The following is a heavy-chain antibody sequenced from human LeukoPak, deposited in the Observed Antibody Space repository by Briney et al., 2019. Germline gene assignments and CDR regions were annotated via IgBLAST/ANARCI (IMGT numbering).Heavy chain of an antibody. CDR2: IYPGDSDT. V-gene: IGHV5-51*01. CDR1: GYSFTSYW. Sequence: GESLKISCKGSGYSFTSYWIGWARQMPGKGLEWMGIIYPGDSDTRYSPSFQGQVTISADKSISTAYLQWSSLKASDTAMYYCARGLLVVPAAILGSDHYGMDVWGQGTTVAVSS. D-gene: IGHD2-2*02. CDR3: ARGLLVVPAAILGSDHYGMDV. J-gene: IGHJ6*02.